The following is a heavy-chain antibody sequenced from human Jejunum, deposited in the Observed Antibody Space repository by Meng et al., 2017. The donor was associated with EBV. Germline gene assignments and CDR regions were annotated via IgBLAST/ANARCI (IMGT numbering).Heavy chain of an antibody. J-gene: IGHJ4*02. V-gene: IGHV3-74*01. CDR2: IYGDGSPT. D-gene: IGHD1-26*01. CDR1: GFTFSTYW. CDR3: ARAPGATRLDY. Sequence: VPRGGFRGGLVQPVGSLGLSCAASGFTFSTYWMHWVRQAPGKGLVWVSRIYGDGSPTSYADSVKGRFTISRDNAKNTLFLQMSSLGDEDSGIYFCARAPGATRLDYWGQGTLVTVSS.